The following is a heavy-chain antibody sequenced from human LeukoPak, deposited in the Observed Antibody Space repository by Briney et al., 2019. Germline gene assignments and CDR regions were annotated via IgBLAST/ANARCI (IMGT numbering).Heavy chain of an antibody. CDR1: GFTFSSYS. J-gene: IGHJ4*02. CDR2: ISSSSSYI. CDR3: ARGTAMVIPPITDFDY. Sequence: GGSLRLSCAASGFTFSSYSMNWVRQAPGKGLEWVSSISSSSSYIYYADSVKGRFTISRDNAKNSLYLQMNSLRAEDTAVYYCARGTAMVIPPITDFDYWGQGTLVTVSS. D-gene: IGHD5-18*01. V-gene: IGHV3-21*01.